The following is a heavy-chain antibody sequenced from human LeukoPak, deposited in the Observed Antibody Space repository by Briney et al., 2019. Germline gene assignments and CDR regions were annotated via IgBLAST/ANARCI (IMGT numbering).Heavy chain of an antibody. D-gene: IGHD3-10*01. Sequence: GALLLPCAASAVTSYSCDMSRFRQAAGRGREWVAAISGSGASTYYADSVKGRFTITRDNSKNMLFLQMNSLTAADTAVYFCARWKFGESDSPFFYFYFGMDVWGQGPTVTVSS. CDR2: ISGSGAST. J-gene: IGHJ6*02. V-gene: IGHV3-23*01. CDR1: AVTSYSCD. CDR3: ARWKFGESDSPFFYFYFGMDV.